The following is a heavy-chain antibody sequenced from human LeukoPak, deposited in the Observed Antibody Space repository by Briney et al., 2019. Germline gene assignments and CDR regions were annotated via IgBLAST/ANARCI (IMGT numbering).Heavy chain of an antibody. CDR2: IYSSGDT. CDR1: GVSLNGYY. Sequence: PSETLSLTCSVSGVSLNGYYWSWIRQTAGKGLEWIGHIYSSGDTNYNPSLRSRVTMSVDTSKNQVSLRLQSVTDADTALYSCARDRGIQADSSKWQAWYDPWGQGTPVTVSS. D-gene: IGHD6-13*01. J-gene: IGHJ5*02. V-gene: IGHV4-4*07. CDR3: ARDRGIQADSSKWQAWYDP.